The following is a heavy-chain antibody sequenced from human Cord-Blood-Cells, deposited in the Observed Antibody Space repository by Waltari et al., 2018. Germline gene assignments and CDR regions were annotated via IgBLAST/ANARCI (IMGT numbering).Heavy chain of an antibody. CDR2: IIPILGIA. D-gene: IGHD6-19*01. CDR3: ARVYSSGWYYFDY. J-gene: IGHJ4*02. Sequence: QVQLVQSGAEVKKPGSSVKVSCKASGGTFSSYALSWVRPAPGQGLEWMGGIIPILGIANYAQKFQGRVTITADESTSTAYMELSSLRSEDTAVYYCARVYSSGWYYFDYWGQGTLVTVSS. CDR1: GGTFSSYA. V-gene: IGHV1-69*04.